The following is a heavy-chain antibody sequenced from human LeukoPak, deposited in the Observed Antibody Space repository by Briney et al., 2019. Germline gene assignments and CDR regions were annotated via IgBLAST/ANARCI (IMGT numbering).Heavy chain of an antibody. CDR2: IYYSGST. J-gene: IGHJ3*02. V-gene: IGHV4-39*07. CDR3: ARDDRPYYYGTFGEGPFHTRAFDM. CDR1: GGSISSSSYY. D-gene: IGHD3-10*01. Sequence: SETLSLTCTVSGGSISSSSYYWGWIRQPPGKGLEWIGSIYYSGSTYYNPSLKSRVTISVDTSKNQFSLKLNSVTAADTAVYFCARDDRPYYYGTFGEGPFHTRAFDMWGRGTMVTVSS.